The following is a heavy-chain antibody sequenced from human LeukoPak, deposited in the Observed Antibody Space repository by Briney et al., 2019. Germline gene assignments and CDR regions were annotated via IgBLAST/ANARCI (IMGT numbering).Heavy chain of an antibody. V-gene: IGHV3-7*01. D-gene: IGHD4-23*01. Sequence: GGSLRLSCAASGFTFSSDWMSWVRQAPGKGLEWVANIKQDGSEKYYVDSVKGRFTISRDNAKNSLYLQMNSLRAEDTAVYYCAYGGNSPFDYWGQGTLVTVSS. CDR1: GFTFSSDW. J-gene: IGHJ4*02. CDR3: AYGGNSPFDY. CDR2: IKQDGSEK.